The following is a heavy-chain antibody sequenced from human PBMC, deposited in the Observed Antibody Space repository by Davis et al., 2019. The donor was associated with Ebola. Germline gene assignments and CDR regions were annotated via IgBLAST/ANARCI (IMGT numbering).Heavy chain of an antibody. V-gene: IGHV4-39*01. J-gene: IGHJ6*02. CDR2: IYYSGST. CDR3: ARQEMGMDV. CDR1: GGSISSSSYY. Sequence: SETLSLTCTVSGGSISSSSYYWGWIRQPPGKGLAWIGSIYYSGSTYYNPSLKSRVTISVDTSKNQFSLKLSSVTAADTAVYYCARQEMGMDVWGQGTTVTVSS. D-gene: IGHD5-24*01.